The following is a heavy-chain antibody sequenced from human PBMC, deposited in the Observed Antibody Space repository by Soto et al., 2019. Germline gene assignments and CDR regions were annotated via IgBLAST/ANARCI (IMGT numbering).Heavy chain of an antibody. CDR3: ASSVVITPGYFDY. CDR1: GGSFSGYY. D-gene: IGHD3-22*01. CDR2: INHSGST. J-gene: IGHJ4*02. V-gene: IGHV4-34*01. Sequence: PSETLSLTCAVYGGSFSGYYWSWIRQPPGKGLEWIGEINHSGSTNYNPSLKSRVTISVDTSKNQFSLKLSSVTAADTAVYYCASSVVITPGYFDYWGQGTLVPVSS.